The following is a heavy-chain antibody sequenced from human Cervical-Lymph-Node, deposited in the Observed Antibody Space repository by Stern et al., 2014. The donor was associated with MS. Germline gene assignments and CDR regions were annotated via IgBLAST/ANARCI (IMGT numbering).Heavy chain of an antibody. V-gene: IGHV3-73*01. D-gene: IGHD3-16*01. CDR2: IRSKSNKYAT. Sequence: DVQLLYSGGFLVPPVCSLSLSCASSVFPFSASAMHCFLQAPGPGLECVFRIRSKSNKYATTYAASVEGRFIISRDDSKNTTCLQMNSLKTEDTAIYYCTTLRPPTGGFDPWGQGTLVTVSS. CDR1: VFPFSASA. CDR3: TTLRPPTGGFDP. J-gene: IGHJ5*02.